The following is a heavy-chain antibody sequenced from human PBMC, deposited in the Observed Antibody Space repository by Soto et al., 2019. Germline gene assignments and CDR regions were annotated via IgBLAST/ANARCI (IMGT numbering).Heavy chain of an antibody. D-gene: IGHD2-15*01. CDR1: GFTFSSYA. Sequence: GGSLRLSCAASGFTFSSYAMSWVRQSPGRGLTWVSVITGSGGSTYYADSVKGRFTISRDNSKNTLYLQMNSLRAEDTAVYYCAGRCSGGSCYPHWGQGTLVTVSS. CDR2: ITGSGGST. CDR3: AGRCSGGSCYPH. J-gene: IGHJ4*02. V-gene: IGHV3-23*01.